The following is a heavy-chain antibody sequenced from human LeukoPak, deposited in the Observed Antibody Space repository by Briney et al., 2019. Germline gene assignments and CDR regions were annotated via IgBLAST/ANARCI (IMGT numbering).Heavy chain of an antibody. CDR2: IIPIFGTA. CDR3: ARFVRRGWQLHYFDY. J-gene: IGHJ4*02. Sequence: ASVKVSCKASGGTFSSYAISWVRQAPGQGLEWMGGIIPIFGTANYAQKFQGRVTITADESTSTAYMELSSLRSEDTAVYYCARFVRRGWQLHYFDYWGQGTLVTVSS. V-gene: IGHV1-69*13. CDR1: GGTFSSYA. D-gene: IGHD2-15*01.